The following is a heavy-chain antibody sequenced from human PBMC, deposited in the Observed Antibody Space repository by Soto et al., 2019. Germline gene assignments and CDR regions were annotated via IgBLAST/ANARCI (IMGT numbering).Heavy chain of an antibody. D-gene: IGHD6-6*01. CDR3: ARGRAARPDFHFDY. Sequence: ASVKVSCKASGYTFTSYDINWVRQATGQGLEWMGWMNPNSGNTGYAQKFQGRVTMTRNTSISTAYMELSSLRSEDTAVYYCARGRAARPDFHFDYWGQGTLVTVSS. V-gene: IGHV1-8*01. CDR2: MNPNSGNT. J-gene: IGHJ4*02. CDR1: GYTFTSYD.